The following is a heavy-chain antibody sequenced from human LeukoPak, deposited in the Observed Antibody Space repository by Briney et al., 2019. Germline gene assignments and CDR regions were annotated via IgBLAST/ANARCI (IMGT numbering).Heavy chain of an antibody. V-gene: IGHV4-59*12. CDR1: GASLNDYY. J-gene: IGHJ4*02. CDR2: IHSSGSA. Sequence: SETLSLTCTVSGASLNDYYWSWIRQPPGKALEWIGFIHSSGSANSNPSLTSRVTISIDTSKNQFSLNLRSLTAADTAVYFCASGAADGYNFGFDYWGQGILAAVSS. CDR3: ASGAADGYNFGFDY. D-gene: IGHD5-24*01.